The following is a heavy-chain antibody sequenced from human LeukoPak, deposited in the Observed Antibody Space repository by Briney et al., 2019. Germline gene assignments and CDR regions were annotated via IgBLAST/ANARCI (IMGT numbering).Heavy chain of an antibody. CDR1: GFTFSNYY. CDR2: ISGSGSDI. D-gene: IGHD1-26*01. CDR3: ARDIRAVGTTLYFDY. Sequence: GSLRLSCAASGFTFSNYYMSWIRQTPGKGLEWLSYISGSGSDIHYADSVKGRFTISRDNAKNSLYLQMNSLRAEDTAMYYCARDIRAVGTTLYFDYWGQGILVTVTS. V-gene: IGHV3-11*01. J-gene: IGHJ4*02.